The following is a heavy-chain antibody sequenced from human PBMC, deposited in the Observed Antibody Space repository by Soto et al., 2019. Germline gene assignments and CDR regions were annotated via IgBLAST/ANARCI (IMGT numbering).Heavy chain of an antibody. CDR3: APGHSSGRYDY. J-gene: IGHJ4*02. V-gene: IGHV3-74*01. Sequence: EVQLVESGGDLVQPGGSLRLSCAASGFTVSSYWMHWVRQAPGKGLVWVSRIDSDGSTTTAADSVKCRFTVSRDNAKNTQYLQMSILRAEDTAVYSCAPGHSSGRYDYWGQGTLVTVSP. D-gene: IGHD6-19*01. CDR1: GFTVSSYW. CDR2: IDSDGSTT.